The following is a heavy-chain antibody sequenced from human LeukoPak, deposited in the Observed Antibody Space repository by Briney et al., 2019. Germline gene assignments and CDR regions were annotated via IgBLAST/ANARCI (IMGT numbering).Heavy chain of an antibody. CDR3: TKGGYDYIEVAYFDF. D-gene: IGHD5-12*01. J-gene: IGHJ4*02. CDR2: IKQDGSEK. V-gene: IGHV3-7*03. Sequence: GGSLRLSCAASGFTFSSYWMSWVRQAPGKGLEWVANIKQDGSEKYYVDSVKGRFTISRDNSKNTLYLQMNSLRLEDTAVYYCTKGGYDYIEVAYFDFWGQGTLVTVSS. CDR1: GFTFSSYW.